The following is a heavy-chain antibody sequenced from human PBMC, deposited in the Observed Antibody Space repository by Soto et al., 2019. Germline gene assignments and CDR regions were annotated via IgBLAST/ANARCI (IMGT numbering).Heavy chain of an antibody. CDR2: IFHNGRT. V-gene: IGHV4-4*02. D-gene: IGHD1-1*01. Sequence: QVQLQESGPRLVKPSGTLSLTCVVSGGYLSVNNWWSWVRQSPGRGLEWIGEIFHNGRTSYNPSLRGQVTMSVDKSNNQFSLRLTSVTAADTAVYYCAKGNEALDVWGQGTTVIVS. J-gene: IGHJ6*02. CDR3: AKGNEALDV. CDR1: GGYLSVNNW.